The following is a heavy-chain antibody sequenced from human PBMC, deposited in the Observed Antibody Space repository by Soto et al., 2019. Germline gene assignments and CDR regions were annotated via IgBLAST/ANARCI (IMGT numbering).Heavy chain of an antibody. CDR1: GGSFSGYY. CDR3: ARSPLQFMVRGRGVCYGMDV. V-gene: IGHV4-34*01. J-gene: IGHJ6*02. Sequence: SETLSLTCAVYGGSFSGYYWGWIRQPPGKGLEWIGEINHSGSTNYNPSLKSRVTISVDTSKNQFSLKLSSVTAADTAVYYCARSPLQFMVRGRGVCYGMDVWGQGTTVTVSS. D-gene: IGHD3-10*01. CDR2: INHSGST.